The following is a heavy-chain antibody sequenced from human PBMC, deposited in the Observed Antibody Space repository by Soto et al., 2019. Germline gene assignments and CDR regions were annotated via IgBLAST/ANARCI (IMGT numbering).Heavy chain of an antibody. V-gene: IGHV3-72*01. CDR1: GFTSSDHY. D-gene: IGHD6-19*01. CDR2: TRNKANSYTT. J-gene: IGHJ4*02. Sequence: EVQLVESGGGLVQPGGSLRLSCAASGFTSSDHYMDWVRQAPGKGLEWVGRTRNKANSYTTEYAASVKGRFIISRDDSKNSLYLQKNSLKTEDTAVYYCAGATYRSGWHIEYWGRGTLVTVSS. CDR3: AGATYRSGWHIEY.